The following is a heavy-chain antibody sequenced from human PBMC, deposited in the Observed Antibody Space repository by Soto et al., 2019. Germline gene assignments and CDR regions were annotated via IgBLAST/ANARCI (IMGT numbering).Heavy chain of an antibody. CDR2: ISASGRSL. V-gene: IGHV3-23*01. Sequence: EVQLLESGGGLIQPGGSLRLSCAASGFTFSSNDMSWVRQAPGKGLEWASSISASGRSLFYADAVKGRFTISRDNSKNTLYLHMGSLAAGDTAVFYCAKGPSKLDYWGQGPLVTVSS. CDR3: AKGPSKLDY. CDR1: GFTFSSND. J-gene: IGHJ4*02. D-gene: IGHD2-2*01.